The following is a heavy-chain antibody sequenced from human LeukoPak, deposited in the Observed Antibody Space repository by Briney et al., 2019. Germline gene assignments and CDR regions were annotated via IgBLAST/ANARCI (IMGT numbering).Heavy chain of an antibody. V-gene: IGHV3-53*05. CDR2: IYSGGST. CDR3: AKEGARLGTAVSGPFDY. Sequence: GGSLRLSCAASGFTVSSNYMSWVRQAPGKGLEWVSVIYSGGSTYYADSVKGRFTISRDNAKNSLYVQMNSLRPEDTALYYCAKEGARLGTAVSGPFDYWGQGTLVTVSP. CDR1: GFTVSSNY. J-gene: IGHJ4*02. D-gene: IGHD6-19*01.